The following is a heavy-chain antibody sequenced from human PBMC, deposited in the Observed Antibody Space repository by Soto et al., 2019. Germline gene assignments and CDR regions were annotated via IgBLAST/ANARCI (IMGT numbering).Heavy chain of an antibody. D-gene: IGHD3-10*01. CDR3: ARSLSSGVEMPFGI. Sequence: ASVKVSCKASGYTFTGYDIHWVRQAPGQGLEWMGWISAYNGNTNYAQKLQGRVTMTTDTSTSTAYMELRSLRSDDTAVYYCARSLSSGVEMPFGIWGQGTMVTVSS. CDR1: GYTFTGYD. CDR2: ISAYNGNT. V-gene: IGHV1-18*04. J-gene: IGHJ3*02.